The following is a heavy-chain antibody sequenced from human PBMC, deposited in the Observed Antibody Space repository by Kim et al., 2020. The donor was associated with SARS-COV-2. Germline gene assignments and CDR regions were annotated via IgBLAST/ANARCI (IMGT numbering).Heavy chain of an antibody. D-gene: IGHD3-10*01. CDR2: ISYDGSNK. CDR1: GFTFSSYG. V-gene: IGHV3-30*18. J-gene: IGHJ6*02. CDR3: AKDFSPEVLLWFGEFYMDV. Sequence: GGSLRLSCAASGFTFSSYGMHWVRQAPGKGLEWVAVISYDGSNKYYADSVKGRFTISRDNSKNTLYLQMNSLRAEDTAVYYCAKDFSPEVLLWFGEFYMDVWGQGTTVTVSS.